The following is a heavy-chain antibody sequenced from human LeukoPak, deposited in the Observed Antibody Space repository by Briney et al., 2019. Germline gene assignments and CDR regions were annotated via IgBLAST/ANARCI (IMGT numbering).Heavy chain of an antibody. J-gene: IGHJ4*02. Sequence: PRASVKVSCKASGYTFTSYDINWVRQATGQGLEWMGWMNPNSGNTGYAQKFQGRVTITRNTSISTAYMELSSLRSEDTAVYYCARGLRGILEWSSHFDYWGQGTLVTVSS. D-gene: IGHD3-3*01. CDR2: MNPNSGNT. CDR1: GYTFTSYD. V-gene: IGHV1-8*03. CDR3: ARGLRGILEWSSHFDY.